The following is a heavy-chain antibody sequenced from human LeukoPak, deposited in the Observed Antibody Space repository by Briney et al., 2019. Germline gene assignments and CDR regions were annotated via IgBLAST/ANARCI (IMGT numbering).Heavy chain of an antibody. D-gene: IGHD2-15*01. J-gene: IGHJ4*02. CDR1: GYSFTSYW. CDR3: AGHYSSGGSCYDY. V-gene: IGHV5-51*01. Sequence: GESLKISCKGSGYSFTSYWIGWVRQMPGKGLEWMGIIYPGDSGTRYSPSFQGQVTISADKSISTAYLQWSSLKASDTAMYYCAGHYSSGGSCYDYWGQGTLVTVSS. CDR2: IYPGDSGT.